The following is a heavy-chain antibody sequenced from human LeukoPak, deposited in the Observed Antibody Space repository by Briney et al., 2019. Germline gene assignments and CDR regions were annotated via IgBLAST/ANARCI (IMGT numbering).Heavy chain of an antibody. D-gene: IGHD4-23*01. CDR3: ARAATMVVTAGGY. J-gene: IGHJ4*02. V-gene: IGHV1-8*01. CDR1: GYSFSSHD. CDR2: MNPKSGNT. Sequence: ASVKVSCKASGYSFSSHDINWVRQATGQGLEWMGWMNPKSGNTDHAQKFQGRVTMSRNTSISVAYLELSSLRSEDTAVYYCARAATMVVTAGGYWGQGTLVTVSS.